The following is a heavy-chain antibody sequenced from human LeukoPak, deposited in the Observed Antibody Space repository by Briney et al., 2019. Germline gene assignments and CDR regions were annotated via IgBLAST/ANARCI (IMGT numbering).Heavy chain of an antibody. Sequence: GGSVRLSCEASGFTFRDAAMHWVRQAPGKGLEWVAVIWSDGDIEYSGDSVKGRFTISRDNSKNTLYLQMNNLRSEDTAVYYCALQSFDYWGQGTLVTVSS. CDR3: ALQSFDY. V-gene: IGHV3-33*08. CDR2: IWSDGDIE. CDR1: GFTFRDAA. J-gene: IGHJ4*02.